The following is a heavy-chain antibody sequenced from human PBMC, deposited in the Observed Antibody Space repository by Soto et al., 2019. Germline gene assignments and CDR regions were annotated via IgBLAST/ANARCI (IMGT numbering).Heavy chain of an antibody. V-gene: IGHV1-18*01. D-gene: IGHD3-10*01. CDR1: GYVFTGWG. CDR3: ARDRAGLLEF. Sequence: GASVKVSCKASGYVFTGWGISWVRQVPGQGLEWVGWVSAYDGATRSSEKVQGRISVTRDKSTSTVYMDLTNLRSDDAAVYYCARDRAGLLEFWGQGTLVTVSS. CDR2: VSAYDGAT. J-gene: IGHJ4*02.